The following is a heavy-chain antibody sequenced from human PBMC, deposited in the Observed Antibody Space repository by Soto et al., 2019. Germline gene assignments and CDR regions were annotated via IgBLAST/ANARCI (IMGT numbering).Heavy chain of an antibody. Sequence: SVKVSCKASGGTFSSYAISWVRQAPGQGLEWMGGIIPIFGTANYAQKFQGRVTITADESTSTAYMELGSLRSEDTAVYYCARGRGPNYYDSSGYYFRDAFDIWGQGTMVTVSS. J-gene: IGHJ3*02. CDR1: GGTFSSYA. CDR2: IIPIFGTA. D-gene: IGHD3-22*01. V-gene: IGHV1-69*13. CDR3: ARGRGPNYYDSSGYYFRDAFDI.